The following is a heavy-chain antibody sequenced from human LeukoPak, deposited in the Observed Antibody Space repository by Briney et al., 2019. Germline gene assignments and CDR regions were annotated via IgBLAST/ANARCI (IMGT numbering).Heavy chain of an antibody. CDR2: ISSSSSYI. V-gene: IGHV3-21*01. CDR1: GFTFSSYS. J-gene: IGHJ3*02. Sequence: GGSLRLSCAASGFTFSSYSMNWVRQAPGKGLEWVSSISSSSSYIYYADSVKGRFAISRDNAKNSLYLQMNSLRAEDTAVYYCARDRCKAAAEPRGAFDIWGQGTMVTVSS. D-gene: IGHD6-13*01. CDR3: ARDRCKAAAEPRGAFDI.